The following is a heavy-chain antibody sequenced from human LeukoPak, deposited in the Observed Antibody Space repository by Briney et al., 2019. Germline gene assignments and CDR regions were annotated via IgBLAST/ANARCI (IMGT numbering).Heavy chain of an antibody. J-gene: IGHJ5*02. CDR1: GGTFSSYA. V-gene: IGHV1-69*05. D-gene: IGHD6-13*01. CDR2: IIPIFGTA. Sequence: SVKVSCKASGGTFSSYAISWVRQAPGQGLEWMGGIIPIFGTANYAQRFQGRVTITTDESTSTAYMELSSLRSEDTAVYYCARASKPIAAAANWFDPWGQGTLVTVSS. CDR3: ARASKPIAAAANWFDP.